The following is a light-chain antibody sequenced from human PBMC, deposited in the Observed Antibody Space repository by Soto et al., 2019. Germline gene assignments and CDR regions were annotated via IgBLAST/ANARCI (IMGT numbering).Light chain of an antibody. J-gene: IGKJ5*01. CDR2: GAS. CDR3: QQYNNYPPIT. V-gene: IGKV3D-15*01. Sequence: EIVMTQSPATLSVSPGEGATLSCRASQSVSTYLAWYQQKPGQAPRLLIYGASTRATGIPARFSGSGSGTESTLTISTLQSEDFAIYYCQQYNNYPPITFGQGTRLEIK. CDR1: QSVSTY.